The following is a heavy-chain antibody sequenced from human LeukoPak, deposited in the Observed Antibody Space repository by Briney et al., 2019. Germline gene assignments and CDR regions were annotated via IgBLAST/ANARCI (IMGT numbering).Heavy chain of an antibody. CDR1: GGSISSYY. CDR2: IYYSGST. CDR3: ARDTEYGDYGDY. J-gene: IGHJ4*02. D-gene: IGHD4-17*01. Sequence: PSETLSLTCTVSGGSISSYYWSWIRQPPGKGLEWIGYIYYSGSTNYNPSLKSRVTISVDTSKNQFSLKLSSVTAADTAVYYCARDTEYGDYGDYWGQGTLVTVSS. V-gene: IGHV4-59*01.